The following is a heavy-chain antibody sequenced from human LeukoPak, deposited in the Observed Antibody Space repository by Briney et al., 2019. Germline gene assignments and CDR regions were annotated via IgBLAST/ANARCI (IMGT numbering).Heavy chain of an antibody. D-gene: IGHD4-17*01. CDR2: ISPSGGST. CDR3: ARAGTNLGDYDY. V-gene: IGHV1-46*01. Sequence: ASVKVSCKAFGYTFTSNYMHWVRQAPGQGPEWMGVISPSGGSTTYAQKFQGRVTLTRDMSTSTDYLELSSLRSEDTAVYYCARAGTNLGDYDYWGQGTLVTVSS. CDR1: GYTFTSNY. J-gene: IGHJ4*02.